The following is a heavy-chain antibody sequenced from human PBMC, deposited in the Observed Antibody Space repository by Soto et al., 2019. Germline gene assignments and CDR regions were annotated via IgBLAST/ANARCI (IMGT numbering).Heavy chain of an antibody. J-gene: IGHJ4*02. CDR1: GGSFAVSTW. CDR2: IYHSGST. Sequence: QVQLQESGPGLVKPSGPLPFTGPFFGGSFAVSTWGGGVRRPPGKGWEWIGEIYHSGSTNYNPSLKSRVTISVDKSKNQFSLKLSSVTAADTAVYYCARDPRYFDWSDGGYWGQGTLVTVSS. V-gene: IGHV4-4*02. CDR3: ARDPRYFDWSDGGY. D-gene: IGHD3-9*01.